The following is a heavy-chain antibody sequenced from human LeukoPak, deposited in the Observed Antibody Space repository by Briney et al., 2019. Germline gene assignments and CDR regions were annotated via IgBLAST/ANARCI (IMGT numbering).Heavy chain of an antibody. D-gene: IGHD5-18*01. V-gene: IGHV3-23*01. CDR1: GFTFSSYA. J-gene: IGHJ4*02. CDR3: ARGMVTKFDY. CDR2: MSGSGDNT. Sequence: GGSLRLSCAASGFTFSSYAMSWVRQAPGKGLEWVSAMSGSGDNTYYADSVKGRFTIARDNSKNTLFLQMNSLRAEDTAVYYCARGMVTKFDYWGQGTLVTVSS.